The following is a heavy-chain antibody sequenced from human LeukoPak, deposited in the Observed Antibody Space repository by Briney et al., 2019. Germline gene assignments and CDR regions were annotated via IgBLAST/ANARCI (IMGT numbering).Heavy chain of an antibody. V-gene: IGHV4-59*01. CDR1: GGSISNYY. D-gene: IGHD3-22*01. J-gene: IGHJ5*02. CDR2: IYYSGST. CDR3: ARGSLNYYDSGGYFP. Sequence: SETLSLTCTVSGGSISNYYWSWIRQPPGKGLEWIGHIYYSGSTNYNPSLKSRVTISVDTSKNQFSLKLSSLTAADTAMYFCARGSLNYYDSGGYFPWGQGTLVTVSS.